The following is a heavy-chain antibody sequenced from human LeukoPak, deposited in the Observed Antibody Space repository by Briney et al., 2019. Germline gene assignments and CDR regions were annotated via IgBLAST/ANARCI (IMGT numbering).Heavy chain of an antibody. CDR1: GGSISSSSYY. CDR2: IYYSGST. V-gene: IGHV4-39*01. J-gene: IGHJ5*02. CDR3: ARRGYYDSREWFDP. Sequence: SETLSLTCSVSGGSISSSSYYWGWIRQPPGKGLEWIGSIYYSGSTYYTPSLKSRVTISVDTSKNQFSLKLSSVTAADTAVYYCARRGYYDSREWFDPWGQGTLVTVSS. D-gene: IGHD3-22*01.